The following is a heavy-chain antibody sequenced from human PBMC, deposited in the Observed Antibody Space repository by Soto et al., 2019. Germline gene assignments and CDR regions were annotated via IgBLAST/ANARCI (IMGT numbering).Heavy chain of an antibody. J-gene: IGHJ5*02. CDR1: GFTFSSYS. CDR2: ISSSSRTI. V-gene: IGHV3-48*01. D-gene: IGHD3-16*01. Sequence: EVQLVESGGGLVQPGGSLRLSCAASGFTFSSYSMNWVRQAPGKGLEWVSSISSSSRTINYAGSVKGRFTISRNNAKNALYLQMKSLRAEDTAVYYCARDLWGVGVPGPWGQGTLVTVSS. CDR3: ARDLWGVGVPGP.